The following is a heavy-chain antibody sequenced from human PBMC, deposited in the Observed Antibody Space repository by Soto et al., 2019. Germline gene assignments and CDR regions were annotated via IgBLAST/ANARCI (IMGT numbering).Heavy chain of an antibody. CDR1: GGSISNGDYY. V-gene: IGHV4-39*01. Sequence: QLQLQESGPGLVKPSGTLSLTCTVSGGSISNGDYYWVWIRQPPGKGLGWIGSVYHTGSTFYNSSLKTRVTISVDTSKSQFSLKMTSVTAADTSLYFCATVMVGAPRHHDSPYWGQGTLVTVSS. CDR2: VYHTGST. J-gene: IGHJ4*02. CDR3: ATVMVGAPRHHDSPY. D-gene: IGHD1-1*01.